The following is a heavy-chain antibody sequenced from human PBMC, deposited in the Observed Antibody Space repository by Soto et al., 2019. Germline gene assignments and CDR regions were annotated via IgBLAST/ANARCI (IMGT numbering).Heavy chain of an antibody. D-gene: IGHD1-26*01. Sequence: QVQLVQSGAEVKKPGSSVKVSCKASGGTFSSYAISWVRQAPGQGLEWMGGIIPIFGTANYAQTFQGRVTITVEKSRGTAYMELSSLRSADSTVYYCARHTGGSYYYIDTRHWYFDLWGRGALVTVSS. CDR2: IIPIFGTA. V-gene: IGHV1-69*06. CDR1: GGTFSSYA. J-gene: IGHJ2*01. CDR3: ARHTGGSYYYIDTRHWYFDL.